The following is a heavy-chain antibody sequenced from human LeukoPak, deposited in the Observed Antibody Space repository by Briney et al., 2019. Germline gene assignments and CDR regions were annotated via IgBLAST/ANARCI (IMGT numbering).Heavy chain of an antibody. CDR2: IIPILGIA. Sequence: SVKVSCKASGGTFSSYAISWVRQAPGQGLEWMGRIIPILGIANYAQKFQGRVMITADKSTSTAYMELSSLRSEDTAVYYCARAGAVAGTYDAFDIWGQGTMVTVSS. CDR1: GGTFSSYA. V-gene: IGHV1-69*04. CDR3: ARAGAVAGTYDAFDI. J-gene: IGHJ3*02. D-gene: IGHD6-19*01.